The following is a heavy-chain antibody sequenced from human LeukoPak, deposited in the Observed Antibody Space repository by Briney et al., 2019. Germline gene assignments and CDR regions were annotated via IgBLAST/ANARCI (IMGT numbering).Heavy chain of an antibody. D-gene: IGHD3-22*01. J-gene: IGHJ5*02. CDR3: ARDSAYYDSSGYNRWFDP. CDR2: MYYSGST. Sequence: ETLCLTCTVSGGSISSSDYYWGWIRQPPGKGLEWIGSMYYSGSTYDNPSLVRRVFTILDTSKNQFSLKLSSVTAADTAVYYCARDSAYYDSSGYNRWFDPWGQGTLVTVSS. CDR1: GGSISSSDYY. V-gene: IGHV4-39*02.